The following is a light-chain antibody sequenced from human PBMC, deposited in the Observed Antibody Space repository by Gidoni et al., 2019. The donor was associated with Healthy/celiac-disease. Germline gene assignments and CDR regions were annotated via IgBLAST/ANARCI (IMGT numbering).Light chain of an antibody. J-gene: IGKJ1*01. V-gene: IGKV1-39*01. Sequence: DLQMTQSPSSLSASVGDRVTSTCRASPSISSYLNWYQQKPGKAPKLLIYAASSLQSGVPSRFSGSGSGTDFTLTISSLQPEDFATYHCQQSYSTPRPFXQXTKVEIK. CDR1: PSISSY. CDR3: QQSYSTPRP. CDR2: AAS.